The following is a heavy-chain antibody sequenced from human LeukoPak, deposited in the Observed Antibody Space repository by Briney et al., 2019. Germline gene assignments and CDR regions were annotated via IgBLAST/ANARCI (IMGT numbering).Heavy chain of an antibody. J-gene: IGHJ4*02. Sequence: PGGSLRLSCAASGFFFSNYDINWVRQAPGKGLEWVSGLSSSGGSTFYADSVKGRFTISRDNSKNTVYLQMNSLRGEDTAIYYCARGVTVTTDFWGQGTLVTVSS. D-gene: IGHD4-17*01. CDR1: GFFFSNYD. CDR3: ARGVTVTTDF. V-gene: IGHV3-23*01. CDR2: LSSSGGST.